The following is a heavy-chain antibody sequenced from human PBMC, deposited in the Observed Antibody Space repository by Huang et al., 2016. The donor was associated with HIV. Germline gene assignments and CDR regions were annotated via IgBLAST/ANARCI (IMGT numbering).Heavy chain of an antibody. J-gene: IGHJ4*02. V-gene: IGHV4-34*01. D-gene: IGHD3-10*01. CDR1: GGSFSGYY. CDR2: ITHSGST. Sequence: QVQLHQWGAGLLKPSETLSLTCAVYGGSFSGYYWSWIRQPPGKGLEWIGVITHSGSTNYNPSLKSRVTISEETSKNQFSLKLSSVTAADTAVYYCARAPHYGSGSYYYWGQGTLVTVSS. CDR3: ARAPHYGSGSYYY.